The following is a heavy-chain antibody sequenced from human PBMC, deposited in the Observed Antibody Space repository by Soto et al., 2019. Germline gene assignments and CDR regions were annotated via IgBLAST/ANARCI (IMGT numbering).Heavy chain of an antibody. CDR1: GYTFTSYY. Sequence: GASVKVSCKASGYTFTSYYMHWVRQAPGQGLEWMGIINPSGGSTSYAQKFQGRVTMTRDTSTSTVYMELSSLRSEDTAVYYCARHPHIAHTATGRYYYYGMDVWGQGTTVTVSS. J-gene: IGHJ6*02. CDR2: INPSGGST. CDR3: ARHPHIAHTATGRYYYYGMDV. D-gene: IGHD5-18*01. V-gene: IGHV1-46*01.